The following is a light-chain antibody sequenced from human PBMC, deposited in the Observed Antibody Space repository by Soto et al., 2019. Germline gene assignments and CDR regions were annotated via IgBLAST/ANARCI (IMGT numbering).Light chain of an antibody. CDR1: SSDVGAYNY. CDR3: SSFTSRHTYV. Sequence: QSVLAQPASVSESPGQSITISCTGTSSDVGAYNYVSWYKQNPGKAPKLLIYDVRYRPSGVSNRFSCSKSGNTAYLIISGLQAEDEADYYCSSFTSRHTYVFGSGTKLTVL. V-gene: IGLV2-14*01. J-gene: IGLJ1*01. CDR2: DVR.